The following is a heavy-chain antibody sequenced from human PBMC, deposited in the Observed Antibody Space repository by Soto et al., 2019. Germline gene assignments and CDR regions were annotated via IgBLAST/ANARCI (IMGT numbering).Heavy chain of an antibody. CDR1: GYTFTSYG. V-gene: IGHV1-18*01. J-gene: IGHJ4*02. Sequence: QVPLVQSGAEVKKPGASVKVSCKASGYTFTSYGISWVRQAPGQGLEWMGWISAYNGNTNYAQKLQGRVTMTTDTSTSTAYMELRSLRSDDTAVYYCARNSITIFGVVIMELDYWGQGTLVTVSS. D-gene: IGHD3-3*01. CDR2: ISAYNGNT. CDR3: ARNSITIFGVVIMELDY.